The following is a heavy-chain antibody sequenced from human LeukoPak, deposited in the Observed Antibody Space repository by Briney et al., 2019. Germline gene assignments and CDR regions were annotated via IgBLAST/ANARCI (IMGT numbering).Heavy chain of an antibody. CDR1: GFTFSSYW. J-gene: IGHJ4*02. CDR2: INSDGSST. CDR3: ARDRRVIGPIEY. Sequence: GGSLRLSCAASGFTFSSYWMHWVRQAPGKGLVWVSRINSDGSSTSYADSVKGRFTISRDNAKNTLYQQMNSLRAEDTAVYYCARDRRVIGPIEYWGQGTLVTVSS. D-gene: IGHD2-21*01. V-gene: IGHV3-74*01.